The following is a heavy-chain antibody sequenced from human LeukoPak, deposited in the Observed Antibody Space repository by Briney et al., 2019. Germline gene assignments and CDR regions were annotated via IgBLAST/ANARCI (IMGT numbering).Heavy chain of an antibody. D-gene: IGHD3-10*01. CDR1: GFTFRNYA. Sequence: PGKSLRLSCAASGFTFRNYAMHWIRQAPGKGLEWVAVISDDGNNIYQADSLKGRFTISRDNARDTLYLQINNLGHEDTAFYYCSRGGINYGHIWGQGTLVAVSS. V-gene: IGHV3-30-3*01. CDR2: ISDDGNNI. J-gene: IGHJ4*02. CDR3: SRGGINYGHI.